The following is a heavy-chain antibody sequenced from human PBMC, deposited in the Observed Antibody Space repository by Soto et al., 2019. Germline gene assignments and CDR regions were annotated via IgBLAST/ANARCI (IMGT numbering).Heavy chain of an antibody. V-gene: IGHV3-7*02. J-gene: IGHJ4*02. CDR2: IKEDGSDK. Sequence: EVQLVESGGGLVQPGGSLRLSCAASGFSFRSYWMNWVRQAPGKGLEWVSNIKEDGSDKYYVDSVKGRFTISRDNAKNSLYLQINSLRADDTAVYYCASRGWSPTTVRDYFGQGTRVTVSP. CDR3: ASRGWSPTTVRDY. D-gene: IGHD1-26*01. CDR1: GFSFRSYW.